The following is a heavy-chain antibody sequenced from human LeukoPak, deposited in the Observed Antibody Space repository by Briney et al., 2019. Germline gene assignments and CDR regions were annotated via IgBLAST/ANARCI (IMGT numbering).Heavy chain of an antibody. D-gene: IGHD2-15*01. CDR3: ARVGGGNRFDY. J-gene: IGHJ4*02. CDR2: IYHSGST. V-gene: IGHV4-4*02. CDR1: GGSITSSDW. Sequence: SETLSLTCAVSGGSITSSDWWSWVRQPPGQGLEWIGEIYHSGSTNYNPSLKSRVTISVDKSKNQFSLKLSSVTAADTAVYYCARVGGGNRFDYWGQGTLVAVSS.